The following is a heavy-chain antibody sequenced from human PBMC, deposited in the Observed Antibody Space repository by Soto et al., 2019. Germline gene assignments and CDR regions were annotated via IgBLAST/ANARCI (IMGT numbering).Heavy chain of an antibody. D-gene: IGHD4-17*01. CDR1: GFIFNNYA. V-gene: IGHV3-23*01. J-gene: IGHJ4*02. Sequence: EVQLLDSGGGLAQPGGSLRVSCAASGFIFNNYAMNWVRQAPGEGLQWVAGISASGVSTYYADSVKGRFIISRDNSKNTMFLQMNSLRAEPTAISYCAKVTLRPYYFAYWGLGTLVTFSS. CDR3: AKVTLRPYYFAY. CDR2: ISASGVST.